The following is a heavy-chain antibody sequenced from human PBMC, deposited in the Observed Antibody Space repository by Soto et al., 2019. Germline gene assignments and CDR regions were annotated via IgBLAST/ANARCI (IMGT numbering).Heavy chain of an antibody. CDR2: IYYSGST. V-gene: IGHV4-59*01. J-gene: IGHJ5*02. Sequence: SETLSLTCTVSGGSISSYYWNWIRQPPGKGLEWIGYIYYSGSTNYNPSLKSRVTISVDTSKNQFSLKLSSVTAADTAVYYCARDYYGSGSYFHWYDPWGQGTLVTVSS. D-gene: IGHD3-10*01. CDR1: GGSISSYY. CDR3: ARDYYGSGSYFHWYDP.